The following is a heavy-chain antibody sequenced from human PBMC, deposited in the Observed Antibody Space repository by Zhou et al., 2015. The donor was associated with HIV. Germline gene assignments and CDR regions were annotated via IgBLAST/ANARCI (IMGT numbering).Heavy chain of an antibody. CDR1: GDTFKTNG. CDR2: IIPTFDSR. CDR3: YMELNRVQSSDSALYYCSTHTENIVLVTALDV. J-gene: IGHJ3*01. Sequence: QVQLEQSGAEVQKPGSSVKVSCKTSGDTFKTNGFSWVRQAPGEGLEWMGGIIPTFDSRNYAQKFQGRVTFVADKSTSTVYMFLNGLTFEDTAINTVYMELNRVQSSDSALYYCSTHTENIVLVTALDVWGQGTMVSVSS. D-gene: IGHD2-21*02. V-gene: IGHV1-69*06.